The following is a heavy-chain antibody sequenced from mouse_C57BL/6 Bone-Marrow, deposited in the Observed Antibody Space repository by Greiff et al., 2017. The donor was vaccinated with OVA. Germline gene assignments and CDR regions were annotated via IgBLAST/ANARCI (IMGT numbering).Heavy chain of an antibody. CDR1: GFTFSDFY. CDR3: ARDNWDWYFDV. Sequence: EVQLVESGGGLVQSGRSLRLSCATSGFTFSDFYMEWVRPAPGKGLEWISASRNKANDYTTEYSASVKGRFIVSRDTSQSILYRQMNALRAEDTAIYYCARDNWDWYFDVWGTGTTVTVSS. V-gene: IGHV7-1*01. J-gene: IGHJ1*03. D-gene: IGHD4-1*01. CDR2: SRNKANDYTT.